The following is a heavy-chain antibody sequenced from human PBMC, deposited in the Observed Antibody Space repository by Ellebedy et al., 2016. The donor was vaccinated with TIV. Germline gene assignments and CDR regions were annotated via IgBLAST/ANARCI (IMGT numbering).Heavy chain of an antibody. CDR1: GGSVNSGSYF. Sequence: SETLSLTXTVSGGSVNSGSYFWTRIRQPPGKGLEWIGYIYYSGSTNYNPSLKSRVTISVDTSKNQFSLKLSSVTAADTAVYYCARVQNYYYGMDVWGQGTTVTVSS. CDR2: IYYSGST. CDR3: ARVQNYYYGMDV. J-gene: IGHJ6*02. V-gene: IGHV4-61*01.